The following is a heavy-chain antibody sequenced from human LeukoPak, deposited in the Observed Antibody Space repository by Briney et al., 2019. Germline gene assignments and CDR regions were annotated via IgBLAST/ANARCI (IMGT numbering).Heavy chain of an antibody. D-gene: IGHD3-3*01. Sequence: GRSLRFSCAASGFTFSSYAMHWVRQAPGKGLEWVAVISYDGSNKYYADSVKGRFTISRDNSKNTLYLQMNSLRAEDTAVYYCARGRLLRFLEWLLGYWGQGTLVTVSS. J-gene: IGHJ4*02. CDR1: GFTFSSYA. CDR3: ARGRLLRFLEWLLGY. V-gene: IGHV3-30-3*01. CDR2: ISYDGSNK.